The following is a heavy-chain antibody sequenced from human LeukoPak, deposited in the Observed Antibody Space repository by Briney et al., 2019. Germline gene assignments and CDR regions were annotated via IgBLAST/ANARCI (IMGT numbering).Heavy chain of an antibody. CDR3: AKDGGYGAGSYYPDY. D-gene: IGHD3-10*01. V-gene: IGHV3-23*01. CDR1: GFTFSSYA. J-gene: IGHJ4*02. Sequence: PGGSLRLSRAASGFTFSSYAMNWVRQAPGKGLEWVSSIPGGAGGAAYADSVKGRFTMSRDNSKNTLYLQMNSLRAEDTAVYYCAKDGGYGAGSYYPDYWGQGTLVTVSS. CDR2: IPGGAGGA.